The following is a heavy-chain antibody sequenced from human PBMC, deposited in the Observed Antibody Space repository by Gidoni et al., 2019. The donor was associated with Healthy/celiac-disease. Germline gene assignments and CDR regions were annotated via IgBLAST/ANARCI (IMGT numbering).Heavy chain of an antibody. CDR1: GFTFHDYA. D-gene: IGHD4-17*01. V-gene: IGHV3-9*01. CDR3: AKGDYGDTPEYYFDY. CDR2: ISGNSGSI. Sequence: EVQLVESGGGLVQPGRSLRLSCAASGFTFHDYAMHWVRQAPGKGLEGVSCISGNSGSIGYADSGKGRFTISRDNAKNSLYLQMNSLRAEDTALYYCAKGDYGDTPEYYFDYWGQGTLVTVSS. J-gene: IGHJ4*02.